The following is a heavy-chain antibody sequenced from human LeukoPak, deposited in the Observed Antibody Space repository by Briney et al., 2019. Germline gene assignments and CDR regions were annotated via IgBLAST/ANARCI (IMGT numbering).Heavy chain of an antibody. D-gene: IGHD3-10*01. CDR1: GGSFSGYY. CDR2: INHSGST. J-gene: IGHJ6*03. CDR3: ARRPLPPYGSGRYYYYMDV. Sequence: SETLSLTCAVYGGSFSGYYWSWIRQPPGKGLEWIGEINHSGSTNYNPSLKSRVTISVDTSKNQFSPKLSSVTAADTAVYYCARRPLPPYGSGRYYYYMDVWGKGTTVTISS. V-gene: IGHV4-34*01.